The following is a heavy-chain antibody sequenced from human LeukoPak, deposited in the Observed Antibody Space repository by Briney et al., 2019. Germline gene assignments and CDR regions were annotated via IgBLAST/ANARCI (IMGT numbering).Heavy chain of an antibody. CDR1: GFTFSSYA. J-gene: IGHJ4*02. D-gene: IGHD3-10*01. V-gene: IGHV3-66*01. Sequence: GGSLRLSCAASGFTFSSYAMSWVRQAPGKGLEWVSIIYSGGNTYYADSAKGRFTISRDNSKNTLYLQMNSLRAEDTAVYYCARGHSGTSFFDYWGQGILVTVSS. CDR2: IYSGGNT. CDR3: ARGHSGTSFFDY.